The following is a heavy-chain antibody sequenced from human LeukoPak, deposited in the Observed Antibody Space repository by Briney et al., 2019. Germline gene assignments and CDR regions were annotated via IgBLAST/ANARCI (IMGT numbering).Heavy chain of an antibody. CDR3: ARHTGIAAAGATDV. CDR2: ISAYNGNT. V-gene: IGHV1-18*01. CDR1: GYTFTSYG. D-gene: IGHD6-13*01. Sequence: RASVKVSCKASGYTFTSYGISWVRQAPGQGLEWMGWISAYNGNTNYAQKLQGRVTMTTDTSTSTAYMELRSLRSDDTAVYYCARHTGIAAAGATDVWGQGTTVTVSS. J-gene: IGHJ6*02.